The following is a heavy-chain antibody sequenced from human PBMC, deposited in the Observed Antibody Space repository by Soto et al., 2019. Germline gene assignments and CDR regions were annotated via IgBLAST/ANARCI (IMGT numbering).Heavy chain of an antibody. CDR3: ARDLAAPGYYYYGMDV. CDR1: GGSISSYY. J-gene: IGHJ6*02. Sequence: SETLSLTCTVSGGSISSYYWSWIRQPPGKGLEWIGYIYYSGSTNYNPSLKSRVTISVDTSKNQFSLKLSSVTAADTAVYYCARDLAAPGYYYYGMDVWRQGTTVTVSS. V-gene: IGHV4-59*01. CDR2: IYYSGST. D-gene: IGHD6-13*01.